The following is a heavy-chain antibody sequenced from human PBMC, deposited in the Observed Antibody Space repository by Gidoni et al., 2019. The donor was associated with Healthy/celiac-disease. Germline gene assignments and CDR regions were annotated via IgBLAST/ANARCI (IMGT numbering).Heavy chain of an antibody. CDR1: GGAISSYY. D-gene: IGHD1-1*01. Sequence: SETLSLTCTVPGGAISSYYWSWIRQPAGKGLEWIGRILTSGSTHYNPSLKSRVTMSVATSKNQFSLKLSSVTAADTAGYYCAGEQLELWGQGTLVTVSS. V-gene: IGHV4-4*07. J-gene: IGHJ4*02. CDR3: AGEQLEL. CDR2: ILTSGST.